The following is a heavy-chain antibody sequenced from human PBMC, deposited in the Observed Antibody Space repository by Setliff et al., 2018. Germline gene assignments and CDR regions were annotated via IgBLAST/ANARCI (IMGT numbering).Heavy chain of an antibody. Sequence: ASVKVSCKASGYISTSYGITWVRQAPGQGLEWMGRISAYNGTTNYAQRFRGRVTITADESTTTAYLELSSLRSEDTAVYYCARGPQKFYSDTSGYYYDALYYYYMDVWGKGTTVTVSS. CDR1: GYISTSYG. CDR3: ARGPQKFYSDTSGYYYDALYYYYMDV. CDR2: ISAYNGTT. V-gene: IGHV1-18*01. D-gene: IGHD3-22*01. J-gene: IGHJ6*03.